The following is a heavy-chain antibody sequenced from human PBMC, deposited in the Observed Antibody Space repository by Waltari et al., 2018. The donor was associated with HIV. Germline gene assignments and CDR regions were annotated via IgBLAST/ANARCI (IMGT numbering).Heavy chain of an antibody. D-gene: IGHD3-22*01. CDR3: ARDLIFYYDTSDYYPFDY. J-gene: IGHJ4*02. CDR2: NNPNSGNT. V-gene: IGHV1-2*02. Sequence: QVQLVQSGAEVKKPGASVKVSCKASGYTFTDYYMHWVRQAPGHRLEWLAENNPNSGNTINAQNSQGRGPMTRDTSIRTAYMELSRLRSDDTAVYYCARDLIFYYDTSDYYPFDYWGQGTLVTVSS. CDR1: GYTFTDYY.